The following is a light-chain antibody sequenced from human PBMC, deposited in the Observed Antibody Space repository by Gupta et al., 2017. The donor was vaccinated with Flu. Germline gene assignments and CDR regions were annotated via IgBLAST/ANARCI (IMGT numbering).Light chain of an antibody. CDR2: AAS. CDR3: QQQNNSPVT. J-gene: IGKJ4*01. CDR1: QGIGSL. Sequence: DLPLTQSPSLLSASVVDRVTITCRAGQGIGSLLAWYQQKPGKAPKLLIFAASTLESGVPSRFSGSGSGTEFTLTINNLQPEDFATYYCQQQNNSPVTFGGGTKVEV. V-gene: IGKV1-9*01.